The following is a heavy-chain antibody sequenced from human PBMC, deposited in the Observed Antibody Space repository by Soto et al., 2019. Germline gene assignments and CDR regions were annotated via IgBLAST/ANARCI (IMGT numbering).Heavy chain of an antibody. Sequence: QVQLQESGPGLVEPSGPLSLTCTVSSGVSSGIWGNWVRQPPGKGLEWIGEIYHSGNTNYNPSLKSRVTMSVEESKNQFSLTLISVTAADTAIYYCARAARLSPFDLWGRGTLVTVSS. CDR1: SGVSSGIW. D-gene: IGHD6-6*01. V-gene: IGHV4-4*02. J-gene: IGHJ4*01. CDR2: IYHSGNT. CDR3: ARAARLSPFDL.